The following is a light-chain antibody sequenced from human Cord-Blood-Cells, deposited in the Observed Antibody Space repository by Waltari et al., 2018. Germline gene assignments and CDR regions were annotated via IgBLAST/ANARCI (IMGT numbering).Light chain of an antibody. V-gene: IGLV2-23*01. CDR3: CSYAGSSWV. CDR1: SSNVGCLTL. J-gene: IGLJ3*02. Sequence: SALTQPAPVSGSPGQSIPISCTGTSSNVGCLTLVSWYQQHPGKAPKPIIFAGSKRPSGVSNRFSGSKSGNTASLTISGLQAEDEADYYCCSYAGSSWVFGGGTKLTVL. CDR2: AGS.